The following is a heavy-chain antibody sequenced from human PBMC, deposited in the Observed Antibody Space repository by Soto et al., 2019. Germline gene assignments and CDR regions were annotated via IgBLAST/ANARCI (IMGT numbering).Heavy chain of an antibody. CDR1: GYTFTSYA. D-gene: IGHD6-19*01. Sequence: QVQLVQSGAEVKKPGASVKVSCKASGYTFTSYAMHWVRQAPGQRLEWMGWINAGNGNTKYSQKFQGRVTITTDTSASTGYMELSSLRSEDTAVYYCARDLGGWTDYWGQGTLVTVSS. CDR2: INAGNGNT. V-gene: IGHV1-3*01. J-gene: IGHJ4*02. CDR3: ARDLGGWTDY.